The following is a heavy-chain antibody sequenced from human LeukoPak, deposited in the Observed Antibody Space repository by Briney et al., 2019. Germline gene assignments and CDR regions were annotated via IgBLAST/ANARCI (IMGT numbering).Heavy chain of an antibody. CDR1: GYXFTSYW. V-gene: IGHV5-51*01. D-gene: IGHD1-26*01. Sequence: GESLKISCNGSGYXFTSYWICWVRQMPGKGLEWMGMIYPGDSDTRYSPSFQGQVTISADKSISTAYLQWSSLKASDTAMYYCARRISGSCLDYWGQGTLVTVSS. J-gene: IGHJ4*02. CDR3: ARRISGSCLDY. CDR2: IYPGDSDT.